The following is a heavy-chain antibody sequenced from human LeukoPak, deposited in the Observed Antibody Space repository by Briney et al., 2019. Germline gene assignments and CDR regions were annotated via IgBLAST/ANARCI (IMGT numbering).Heavy chain of an antibody. CDR2: INSDGSST. D-gene: IGHD1-26*01. J-gene: IGHJ3*02. Sequence: PGGSLRLSCAASGFTFGSSWMHWVRQPPGKGLVWVLRINSDGSSTTYADSVKGRFAISRDNAKNTLYLQMNSLRAEDTAVYYCARWEYAFDIWGQGTMVTVSS. CDR1: GFTFGSSW. V-gene: IGHV3-74*01. CDR3: ARWEYAFDI.